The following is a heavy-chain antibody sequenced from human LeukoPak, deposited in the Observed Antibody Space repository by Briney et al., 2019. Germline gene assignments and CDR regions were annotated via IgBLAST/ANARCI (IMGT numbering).Heavy chain of an antibody. CDR1: GFTFSSYS. CDR3: ARGWELLFLSPFDY. V-gene: IGHV3-21*01. Sequence: GGSLRLSCAASGFTFSSYSMNWVRQAPGKGLEWVSSISGSSSYIYYADSVKGRFTISRDNAKNSLYLQMNSLRAEDTAVYYCARGWELLFLSPFDYWGQGTLVTVSS. CDR2: ISGSSSYI. J-gene: IGHJ4*02. D-gene: IGHD1-26*01.